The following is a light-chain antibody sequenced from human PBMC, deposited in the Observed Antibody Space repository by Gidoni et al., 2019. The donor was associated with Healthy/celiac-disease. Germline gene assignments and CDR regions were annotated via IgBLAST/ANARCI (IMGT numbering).Light chain of an antibody. CDR2: KDS. V-gene: IGLV3-25*03. CDR1: ALPKQY. J-gene: IGLJ2*01. CDR3: QSADGSRVV. Sequence: SYELTQPPSVSVSPGQTARITCSGDALPKQYAYWYQQKPGQAPVLVIYKDSERPSGIPERFSGSSSGTTVTLTISGVQAEDEADYYCQSADGSRVVFGGGTKLTVL.